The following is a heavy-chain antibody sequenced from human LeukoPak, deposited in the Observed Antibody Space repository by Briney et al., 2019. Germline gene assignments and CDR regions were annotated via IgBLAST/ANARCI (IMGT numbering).Heavy chain of an antibody. CDR2: ISTGGTTI. Sequence: GGSLRLSCAVSGFTFSGYEMHWVRQAPGKGLEWVSSISTGGTTIYYADSVKGRFTISRDNAKNSLYLQMNSLRAEDTAVYYCASTSPIYCSSASCYGGFFDYWGQGTLVTVSS. CDR1: GFTFSGYE. V-gene: IGHV3-48*03. J-gene: IGHJ4*02. D-gene: IGHD2-2*01. CDR3: ASTSPIYCSSASCYGGFFDY.